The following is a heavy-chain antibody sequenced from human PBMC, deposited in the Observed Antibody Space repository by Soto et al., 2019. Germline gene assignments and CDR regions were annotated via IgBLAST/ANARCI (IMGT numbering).Heavy chain of an antibody. Sequence: ASVKVSCKASGYTFTSYAMHWVRQAPGQRLEWMGWISAYNGNTNYAQKLQGRVTMTTDTSTSTAYMELRSLRSDDTAVYYCARGGRPVSSGYYLPFSGMDVWGQGTTVTVSS. V-gene: IGHV1-18*01. D-gene: IGHD3-22*01. CDR2: ISAYNGNT. CDR3: ARGGRPVSSGYYLPFSGMDV. J-gene: IGHJ6*02. CDR1: GYTFTSYA.